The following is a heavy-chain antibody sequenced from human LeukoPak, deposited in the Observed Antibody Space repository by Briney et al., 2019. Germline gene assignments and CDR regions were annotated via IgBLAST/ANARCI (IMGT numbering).Heavy chain of an antibody. CDR1: GFTFSSYG. D-gene: IGHD2-2*01. V-gene: IGHV3-30*03. CDR2: ISYDGSNK. Sequence: PGGSLRLSCAASGFTFSSYGMHWVRQAPGKGLEWVAVISYDGSNKYYADSVKGRFTISKDNAKNTVYLQMNNLRAEDTAAYYCVSFYETYWGRGTLVTVSS. CDR3: VSFYETY. J-gene: IGHJ4*02.